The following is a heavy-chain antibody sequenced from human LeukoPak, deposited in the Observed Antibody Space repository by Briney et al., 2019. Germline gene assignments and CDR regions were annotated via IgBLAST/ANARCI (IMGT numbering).Heavy chain of an antibody. Sequence: GGSLRLSCAASGFTFSSYSMNWVRQAPGKGLEWVSSISSSSSYIYYADSVKGRFTISRDNAKNSLYLQMNSPRAEDTAVYYCARDSRDIVVVPAATSVHYYYYMDVWGKGTTVTVSS. D-gene: IGHD2-2*01. CDR3: ARDSRDIVVVPAATSVHYYYYMDV. J-gene: IGHJ6*03. V-gene: IGHV3-21*01. CDR2: ISSSSSYI. CDR1: GFTFSSYS.